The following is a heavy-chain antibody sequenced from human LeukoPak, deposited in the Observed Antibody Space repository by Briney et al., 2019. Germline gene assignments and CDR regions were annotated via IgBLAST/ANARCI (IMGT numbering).Heavy chain of an antibody. V-gene: IGHV3-30*03. D-gene: IGHD6-13*01. Sequence: GSLRLSCAASGFTFSSYGMHWVRQAPGKGLEWVAIISYDGSNKYYADSVKGRFTISRDNSKNTLYLQMNSLRAEDTAVYYCARGRVAAAAPRGNFDYWGQGTLVTVSS. CDR2: ISYDGSNK. J-gene: IGHJ4*02. CDR3: ARGRVAAAAPRGNFDY. CDR1: GFTFSSYG.